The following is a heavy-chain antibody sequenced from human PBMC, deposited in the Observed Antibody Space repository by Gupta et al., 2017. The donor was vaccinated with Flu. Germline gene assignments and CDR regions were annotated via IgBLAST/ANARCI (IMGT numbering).Heavy chain of an antibody. CDR2: ISYSGST. CDR1: GGSISSGGYY. V-gene: IGHV4-31*03. D-gene: IGHD2-2*01. Sequence: QVQLQESGPGLVKPSQTLSLTCTVSGGSISSGGYYWSWIRQHPGKGLEWIGYISYSGSTYYNPSLKSRVTISVDTSKNQFSLKLSSVTAADTAVYYCARGRCSSTSCHVRKYYFDYWGQGTLVTVSS. J-gene: IGHJ4*02. CDR3: ARGRCSSTSCHVRKYYFDY.